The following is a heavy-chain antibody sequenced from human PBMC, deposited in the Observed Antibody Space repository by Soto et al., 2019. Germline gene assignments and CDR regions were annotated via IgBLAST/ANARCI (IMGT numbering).Heavy chain of an antibody. V-gene: IGHV4-59*01. Sequence: LSLTCTVSGGSISSYYWSWIRQPPGKGLEWIGYIYYSGSTNYNPSLKSRVTISVDTPKNQFSLKLSSVTAADTAVYYCARDRGAPGWFDPWGQGTLVTVSS. J-gene: IGHJ5*02. CDR3: ARDRGAPGWFDP. CDR1: GGSISSYY. CDR2: IYYSGST. D-gene: IGHD1-26*01.